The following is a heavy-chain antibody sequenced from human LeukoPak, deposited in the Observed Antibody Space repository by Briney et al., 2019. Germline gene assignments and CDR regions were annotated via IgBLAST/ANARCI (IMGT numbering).Heavy chain of an antibody. CDR2: IYYSGST. CDR1: GGSISSYY. J-gene: IGHJ3*02. D-gene: IGHD6-13*01. Sequence: SETLSLTCTVSGGSISSYYWSWIRQPPGKGLEWIGYIYYSGSTYYNPSLKSRVTMSVDTSKNQFSLKLSSVTAADTAVYYCARRIATPPFDAFDIWGQGTMVTVSS. CDR3: ARRIATPPFDAFDI. V-gene: IGHV4-59*12.